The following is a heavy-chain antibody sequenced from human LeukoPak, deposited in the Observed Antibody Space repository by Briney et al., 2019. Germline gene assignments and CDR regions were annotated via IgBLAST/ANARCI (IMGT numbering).Heavy chain of an antibody. V-gene: IGHV1-2*06. Sequence: GASVKVSCKASGYTFTGYYMHWVRQAPGQGLEWMGRINPNSGGTNYAQKFQGRVTMTRDTSISTAYMELSRLRSDDTAVYYCARAASRITPYYMDVWGKGTTVTVSS. CDR3: ARAASRITPYYMDV. CDR2: INPNSGGT. J-gene: IGHJ6*03. CDR1: GYTFTGYY. D-gene: IGHD3-10*01.